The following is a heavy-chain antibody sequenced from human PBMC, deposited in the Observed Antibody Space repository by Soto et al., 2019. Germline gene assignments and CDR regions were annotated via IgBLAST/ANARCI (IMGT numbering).Heavy chain of an antibody. CDR3: AREGAGGNLDFDY. Sequence: QVQLVESGGGVVQPGRSLRLSCAASGFTFSSYAMHWVRQAPGKGLEWVAVISYDGSNKYYADSVKGRFTISRDNSKNTLYLQMNSLRAEGTAVYYCAREGAGGNLDFDYWGQGTLVTVSS. J-gene: IGHJ4*02. CDR2: ISYDGSNK. V-gene: IGHV3-30-3*01. CDR1: GFTFSSYA. D-gene: IGHD2-21*02.